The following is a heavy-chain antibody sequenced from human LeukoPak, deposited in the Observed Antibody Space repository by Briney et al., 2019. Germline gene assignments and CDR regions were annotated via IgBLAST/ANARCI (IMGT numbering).Heavy chain of an antibody. CDR3: WKDARDFGVEYYFDH. D-gene: IGHD3-10*01. V-gene: IGHV3-30*18. J-gene: IGHJ4*02. CDR2: ISYDGSNN. CDR1: GFSFSSYT. Sequence: WGSLTLSCTASGFSFSSYTMHWIRQAPGKGLEWVAYISYDGSNNYYPDAVSGRFTIYRENSKNPLYLHMNSLRDGDTALYYCWKDARDFGVEYYFDHWGQGTLVSVSS.